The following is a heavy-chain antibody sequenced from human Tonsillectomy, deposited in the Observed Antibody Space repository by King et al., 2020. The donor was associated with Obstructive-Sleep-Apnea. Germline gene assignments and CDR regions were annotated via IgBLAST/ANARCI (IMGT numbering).Heavy chain of an antibody. CDR2: IYHSGST. D-gene: IGHD3-22*01. Sequence: QLQESGPGLVKPSETLSLTCTVSGSSISSGYYWGWIRQPPGKGLEWIGSIYHSGSTYYNPSLKSRVTISVDTSKNQFSLKLSSVTAADTAVYYCARWGVYDSSGRDAFDIWGQGTMVTVSS. V-gene: IGHV4-38-2*02. CDR3: ARWGVYDSSGRDAFDI. J-gene: IGHJ3*02. CDR1: GSSISSGYY.